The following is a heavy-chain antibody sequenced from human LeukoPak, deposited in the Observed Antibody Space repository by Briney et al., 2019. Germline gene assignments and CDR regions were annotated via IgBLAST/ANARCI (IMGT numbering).Heavy chain of an antibody. D-gene: IGHD3-3*01. CDR1: GGSISSSSYY. Sequence: KASETLSLTCTVSGGSISSSSYYWGWIRQPPGKGVEWIGSIYYSGSTYYNPSLKSRVTISVDTSKNQFSLKLSSVTAADTAVYYCARDNALLSGYSTYYYYYYMDVWGKGTTVTVSS. CDR3: ARDNALLSGYSTYYYYYYMDV. CDR2: IYYSGST. J-gene: IGHJ6*03. V-gene: IGHV4-39*07.